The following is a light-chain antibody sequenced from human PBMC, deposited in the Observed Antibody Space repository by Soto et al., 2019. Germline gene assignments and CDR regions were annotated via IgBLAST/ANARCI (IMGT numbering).Light chain of an antibody. V-gene: IGKV1-9*01. CDR1: QGISSY. CDR2: AAS. Sequence: DIQLTQSPSFLSASVGDRVTITCRASQGISSYLAWYQQKPGKAPKLLIYAASTLQSGVPSRFSGSGSGTEFTLTISSLQPEDFATYYCQQLNSYPWTCGKGTKVELK. J-gene: IGKJ1*01. CDR3: QQLNSYPWT.